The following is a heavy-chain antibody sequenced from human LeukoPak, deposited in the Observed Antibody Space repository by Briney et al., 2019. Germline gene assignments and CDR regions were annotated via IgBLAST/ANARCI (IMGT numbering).Heavy chain of an antibody. CDR1: GGSFSGYY. CDR3: ARALSYYDILTGHMSRYFFDY. V-gene: IGHV4-34*01. D-gene: IGHD3-9*01. J-gene: IGHJ4*02. CDR2: INHSGST. Sequence: SETLSLTCAVYGGSFSGYYWSWIRQPPGKGMEWIGEINHSGSTNYNPSLKSRVTISVDTSKNQFSLKLSSVTAADTAVYYCARALSYYDILTGHMSRYFFDYWGQGTLVTVSS.